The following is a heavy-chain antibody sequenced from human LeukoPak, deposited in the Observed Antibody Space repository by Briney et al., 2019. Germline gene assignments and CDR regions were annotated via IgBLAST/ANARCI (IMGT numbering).Heavy chain of an antibody. J-gene: IGHJ4*02. CDR1: GFTVSSNY. V-gene: IGHV3-53*01. CDR3: ARIGGDRDPFDY. CDR2: IYSSGST. D-gene: IGHD2-21*02. Sequence: GGSLRLSCAVSGFTVSSNYMSWVRQAPGKGLEWVSVIYSSGSTYYADSVKGRFTISRDNSENTLYLQMNSLRAEDTAVYYCARIGGDRDPFDYWGQGTLVTVSS.